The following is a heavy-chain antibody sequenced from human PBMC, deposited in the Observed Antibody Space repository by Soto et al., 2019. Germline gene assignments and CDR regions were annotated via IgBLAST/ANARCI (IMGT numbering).Heavy chain of an antibody. V-gene: IGHV4-30-4*08. Sequence: QVQLQESGPGLVKPSQTLSLTCTVSGDSISSDDYYWSWVRQPPGKGLEWIGYIFYSGSTDYSPSLKSRVTISVDTSKNQFSLKLRSVTAADTAVYYCAREIPYSDYDRGGWFDPWGQGTLVTVSS. CDR3: AREIPYSDYDRGGWFDP. CDR2: IFYSGST. CDR1: GDSISSDDYY. J-gene: IGHJ5*02. D-gene: IGHD5-12*01.